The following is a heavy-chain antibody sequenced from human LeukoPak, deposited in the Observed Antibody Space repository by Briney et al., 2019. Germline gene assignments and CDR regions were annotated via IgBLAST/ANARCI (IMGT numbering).Heavy chain of an antibody. CDR2: ISSSGSTI. CDR3: AILTTRRSAPIY. Sequence: GGSLRLSCAASGFTFSDYYMSWIRQAPGKGLEWVSYISSSGSTIYYADSVKGRFTITRDNAKNSLYLQMNSLRAEDTAVYYCAILTTRRSAPIYWGQGTLVTVSS. J-gene: IGHJ4*02. CDR1: GFTFSDYY. V-gene: IGHV3-11*01. D-gene: IGHD4-11*01.